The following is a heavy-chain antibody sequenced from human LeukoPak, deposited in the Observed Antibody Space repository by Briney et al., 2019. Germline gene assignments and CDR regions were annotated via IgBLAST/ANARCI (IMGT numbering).Heavy chain of an antibody. CDR2: ISTSSGYI. J-gene: IGHJ4*02. Sequence: GGSLRLSCTASGFTFSSYSMNWVRQAPGKALEWVSSISTSSGYIHYADSVKGRFTIPRDNAKNSLYLQMNSLRAEDTAVYYCARDEFSSSPGYFDYWGQGTLVTVFS. CDR1: GFTFSSYS. D-gene: IGHD2-2*01. V-gene: IGHV3-21*01. CDR3: ARDEFSSSPGYFDY.